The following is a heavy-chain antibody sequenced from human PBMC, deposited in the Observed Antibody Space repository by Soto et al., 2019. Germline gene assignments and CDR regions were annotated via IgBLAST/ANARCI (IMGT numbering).Heavy chain of an antibody. CDR2: INAGNGNT. J-gene: IGHJ4*02. D-gene: IGHD3-10*01. CDR1: GYTFTSYA. CDR3: ARVRRSSSSASYRRNNFDY. Sequence: ASVKVSCKASGYTFTSYAMHWVRQAPGQRLEWMGWINAGNGNTKYSQKFQGRVTITRDTSASTAYMELSSLRSEDTAVYYCARVRRSSSSASYRRNNFDYWGQGTLVTVSS. V-gene: IGHV1-3*01.